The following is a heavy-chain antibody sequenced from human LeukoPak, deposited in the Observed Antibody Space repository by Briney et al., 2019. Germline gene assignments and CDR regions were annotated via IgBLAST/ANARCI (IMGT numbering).Heavy chain of an antibody. Sequence: SQTLSPTCTVSGGSISSGSYYWSWIRQPAGKGLEWIGRIYTSGSTNYNPSLKSRVTISVDTSKNQFSLKLSSVTAADTAVYYCARPSGGIQYYYYLDVWGKGTTVTVSS. CDR2: IYTSGST. J-gene: IGHJ6*03. CDR1: GGSISSGSYY. D-gene: IGHD2-15*01. CDR3: ARPSGGIQYYYYLDV. V-gene: IGHV4-61*02.